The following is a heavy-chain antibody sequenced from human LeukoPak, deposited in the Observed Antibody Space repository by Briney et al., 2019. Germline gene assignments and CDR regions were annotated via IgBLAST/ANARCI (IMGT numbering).Heavy chain of an antibody. D-gene: IGHD6-6*01. CDR3: ARSIAARLWRFAIDY. CDR2: IYHSGST. Sequence: SETLSLTCAVSGGSISSSNWWSWVRPPPGKGLEWIGEIYHSGSTNYNSSLKSRVTISVDKSKNQFSLKLSSVTAADTAVYYCARSIAARLWRFAIDYWGQGTLVTVSS. J-gene: IGHJ4*02. CDR1: GGSISSSNW. V-gene: IGHV4-4*02.